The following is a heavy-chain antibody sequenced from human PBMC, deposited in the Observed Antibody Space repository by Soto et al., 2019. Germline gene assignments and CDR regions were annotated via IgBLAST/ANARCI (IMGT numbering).Heavy chain of an antibody. J-gene: IGHJ5*02. CDR3: ARGRSWRARLKYSSSSLNYGWFDP. V-gene: IGHV4-39*07. Sequence: SETLSLTCTVSGDSIRSRSYYWGRVRQPPGKGLEWIGEINHSGSTNYNPSLKSRVTISVDTSKNQFSLKLSSVTAADTAVYYCARGRSWRARLKYSSSSLNYGWFDPWGQGTLVTVSS. D-gene: IGHD6-6*01. CDR2: INHSGST. CDR1: GDSIRSRSYY.